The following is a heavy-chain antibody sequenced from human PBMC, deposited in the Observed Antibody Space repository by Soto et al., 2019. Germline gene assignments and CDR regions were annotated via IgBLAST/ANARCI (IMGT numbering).Heavy chain of an antibody. Sequence: NPSETLSLTCAVYGGSFSGYYWGWIRQPPGKGLEWIGEINHSGSTNYNPSLKSRVTISVDTSKNQFSLKLSSVTAADTAVYYCARVRAYYYDSSGYYGSSYYYYYGMDVWGQGTTVTVS. D-gene: IGHD3-22*01. CDR3: ARVRAYYYDSSGYYGSSYYYYYGMDV. CDR2: INHSGST. CDR1: GGSFSGYY. V-gene: IGHV4-34*01. J-gene: IGHJ6*02.